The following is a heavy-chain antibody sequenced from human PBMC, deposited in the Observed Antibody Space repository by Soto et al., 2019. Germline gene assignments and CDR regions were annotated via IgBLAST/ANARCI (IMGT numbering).Heavy chain of an antibody. J-gene: IGHJ5*02. CDR1: GGSISSSSYF. CDR2: IYYSGST. Sequence: PSETLSLTCSVSGGSISSSSYFWGWIRQPPGKGLECVGSIYYSGSTYYNPSLKSRVTVSVDTSKNQFSLKLSSVTAADTAVYYCARHSSNFWFGPLGQGPLVTVSS. V-gene: IGHV4-39*01. D-gene: IGHD4-4*01. CDR3: ARHSSNFWFGP.